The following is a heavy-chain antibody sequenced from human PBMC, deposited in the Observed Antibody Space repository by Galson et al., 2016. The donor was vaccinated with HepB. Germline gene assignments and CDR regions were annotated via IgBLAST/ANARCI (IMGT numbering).Heavy chain of an antibody. V-gene: IGHV3-49*04. CDR1: GFTFSSYW. J-gene: IGHJ5*02. Sequence: SLRLSCAASGFTFSSYWMSWVRQAPGKGLEWVGFISSNAYGGTTEFAASVKDRFTISRDDSKSIAYLQMNSLKIEDTAVYYCTDGGGIAAAARGLNHWGQGTLVTVSS. CDR2: ISSNAYGGTT. CDR3: TDGGGIAAAARGLNH. D-gene: IGHD6-13*01.